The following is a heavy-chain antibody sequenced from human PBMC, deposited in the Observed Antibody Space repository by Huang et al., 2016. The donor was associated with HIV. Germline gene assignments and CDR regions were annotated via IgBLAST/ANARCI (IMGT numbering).Heavy chain of an antibody. CDR3: AKGRGSSGWYVGY. CDR1: GFTFSRYA. J-gene: IGHJ4*02. Sequence: EVQLLESGGGLVQPGGSLRLSCAASGFTFSRYAMTWVRQAPGKGLEWVSDIRDSGGSTYYAASVKGRFTISRDNSKNTLYLQMNSLRAEDTAVYYCAKGRGSSGWYVGYWGQGTLVTVSS. D-gene: IGHD6-19*01. CDR2: IRDSGGST. V-gene: IGHV3-23*01.